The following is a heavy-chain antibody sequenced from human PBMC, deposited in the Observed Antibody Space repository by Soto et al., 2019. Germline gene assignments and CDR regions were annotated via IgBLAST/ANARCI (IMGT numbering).Heavy chain of an antibody. V-gene: IGHV4-59*01. Sequence: SETLSLTCTVSGGSISSYYWSWIRQPPGKGLEWVGYIYYSGSTNYNPSLKSRVTISVDTSKNQFSLKLSSVTAADTAVYYCARDFGECGYYYYYMDVWGKGTTVTVSS. D-gene: IGHD3-10*01. J-gene: IGHJ6*03. CDR1: GGSISSYY. CDR2: IYYSGST. CDR3: ARDFGECGYYYYYMDV.